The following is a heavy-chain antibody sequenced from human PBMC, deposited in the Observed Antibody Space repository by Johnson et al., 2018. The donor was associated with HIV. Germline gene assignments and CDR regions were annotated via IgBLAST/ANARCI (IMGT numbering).Heavy chain of an antibody. CDR1: GFTFSAYY. V-gene: IGHV3-11*04. CDR3: AREYEAFDS. CDR2: ISSSGATI. Sequence: QEKLVESGGGLVKPGGSLNLSCATSGFTFSAYYMTWIRQAPGKGLEWISYISSSGATIYYADSVKGRFTISRDNAKNSLYLQMNSLRAEDTAVYYCAREYEAFDSWGQGTMVTVSS. J-gene: IGHJ3*02.